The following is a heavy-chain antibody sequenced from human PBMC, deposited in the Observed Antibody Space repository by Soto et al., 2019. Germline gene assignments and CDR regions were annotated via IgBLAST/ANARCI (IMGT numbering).Heavy chain of an antibody. CDR2: IYYSGST. CDR3: ARHRGRARSPYYFDY. Sequence: QLQLQESGPGLVKPSETLSLTCTVSGGSISSSSYYWGWIRQPPGKGLEWIGSIYYSGSTYYNPSLKSRVTLSVDTSKNQFSLKLSSVTAADTAVYYCARHRGRARSPYYFDYWGQGTLVTVSS. V-gene: IGHV4-39*01. D-gene: IGHD3-16*01. CDR1: GGSISSSSYY. J-gene: IGHJ4*02.